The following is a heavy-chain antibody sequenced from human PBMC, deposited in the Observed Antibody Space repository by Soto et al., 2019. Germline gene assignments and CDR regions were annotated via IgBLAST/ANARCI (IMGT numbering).Heavy chain of an antibody. V-gene: IGHV3-23*01. D-gene: IGHD3-10*01. J-gene: IGHJ4*02. CDR2: ISGSGGST. CDR1: GFTFSSYA. CDR3: AKGEGFRSGSFVDY. Sequence: EVQLLESGGGLVQPGRSLRLSCAASGFTFSSYAMSWVRQAPGKGLEWVSAISGSGGSTYYADSVKGRFTISRDNSKNTLYLQMNSLRAEDTAVYSCAKGEGFRSGSFVDYWGQGTLVTVSS.